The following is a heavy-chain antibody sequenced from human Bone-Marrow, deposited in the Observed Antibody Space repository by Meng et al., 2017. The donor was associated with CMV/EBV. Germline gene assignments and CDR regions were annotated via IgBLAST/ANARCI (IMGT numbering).Heavy chain of an antibody. CDR3: ARVAWQWLGWGSV. V-gene: IGHV4-59*01. Sequence: SETLSLTCTVSGGSISSYYWSWIRQPPGKGLEWIGYIYYSGSTNYNPSLKSRVTISVDTSKNQFSLKLSSVTAADTAVYYCARVAWQWLGWGSVWAQGTTVTFSS. J-gene: IGHJ6*02. CDR2: IYYSGST. CDR1: GGSISSYY. D-gene: IGHD6-19*01.